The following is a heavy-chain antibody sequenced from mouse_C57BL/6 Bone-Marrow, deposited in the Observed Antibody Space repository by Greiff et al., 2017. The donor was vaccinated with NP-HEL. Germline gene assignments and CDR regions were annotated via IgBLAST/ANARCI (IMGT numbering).Heavy chain of an antibody. CDR1: GYAFSSSW. CDR3: ANLLWMDY. D-gene: IGHD2-1*01. Sequence: VKLQESGPELVKPGASVKISCKASGYAFSSSWMNWVKQRPGKGLEWIGRIYPGDGDTNYNGKFKGKATLTADKSSSTAYMQLSSLTSEDSAVYFCANLLWMDYWGQGTSVTVSS. V-gene: IGHV1-82*01. CDR2: IYPGDGDT. J-gene: IGHJ4*01.